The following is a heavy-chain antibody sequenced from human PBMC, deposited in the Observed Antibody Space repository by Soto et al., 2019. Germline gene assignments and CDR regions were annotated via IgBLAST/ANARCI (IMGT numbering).Heavy chain of an antibody. Sequence: EVQLLESGGGLVQPGGSLRLSCAASGFTFSHYAMSWVRQAPGKGLQWVAVISNDGDTHYADSVRGRFSLSRDISTNTLHLQMSSLRVEDTAVYYCAREDRYCRGSSCSITGDAFDIWGQGTMVTVSS. CDR2: ISNDGDT. CDR1: GFTFSHYA. CDR3: AREDRYCRGSSCSITGDAFDI. J-gene: IGHJ3*02. V-gene: IGHV3-66*01. D-gene: IGHD2-15*01.